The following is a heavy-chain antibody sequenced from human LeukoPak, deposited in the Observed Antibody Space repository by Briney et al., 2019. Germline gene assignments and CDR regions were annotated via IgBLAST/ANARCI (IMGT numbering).Heavy chain of an antibody. CDR2: INSDGSST. CDR1: GFTFSSYW. V-gene: IGHV3-74*01. D-gene: IGHD3-10*01. Sequence: PGGSLRLSCAASGFTFSSYWMHWVRQAPGKGLVWVSRINSDGSSTSYADSVKGRFTISRDNAKNTLYLQMNSLRAEDTAVYYCASSGLLWFGELSYFDYWGQRTLVTVSS. J-gene: IGHJ4*02. CDR3: ASSGLLWFGELSYFDY.